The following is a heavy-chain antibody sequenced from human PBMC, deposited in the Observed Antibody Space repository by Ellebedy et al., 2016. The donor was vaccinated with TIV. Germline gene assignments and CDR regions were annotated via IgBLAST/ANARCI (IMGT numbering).Heavy chain of an antibody. CDR2: VNYNGAT. D-gene: IGHD4-23*01. CDR3: ARVGYSGNPGAFDI. V-gene: IGHV4-34*01. Sequence: MPSETLSLTCAVYGESFRNYYWTWIRQPPGKGLEWIGEVNYNGATNYNPSLTSRVTVSLDTSKNHFSLKLTSVTAADTAVYYCARVGYSGNPGAFDIWGQGTMVTVSS. CDR1: GESFRNYY. J-gene: IGHJ3*02.